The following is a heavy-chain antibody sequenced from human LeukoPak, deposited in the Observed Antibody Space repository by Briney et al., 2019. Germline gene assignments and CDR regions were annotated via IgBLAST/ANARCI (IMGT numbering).Heavy chain of an antibody. J-gene: IGHJ5*02. CDR3: ARGDDGDYGAFDP. V-gene: IGHV4-34*01. Sequence: PSETLSLTCAVSGGSFSGYYWSWIRQPPGKGLEWIGEINHSGSTNYNPSLKSRVTISVDTSKNQFSLKLSSVTAADTAVYYCARGDDGDYGAFDPWGQGTLVTVSS. D-gene: IGHD4-17*01. CDR2: INHSGST. CDR1: GGSFSGYY.